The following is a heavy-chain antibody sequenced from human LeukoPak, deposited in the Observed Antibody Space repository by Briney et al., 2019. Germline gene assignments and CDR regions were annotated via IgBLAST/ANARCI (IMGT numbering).Heavy chain of an antibody. CDR2: IYYSGST. J-gene: IGHJ6*03. CDR1: GGSVSSSRYY. Sequence: SETLSLTCAVSGGSVSSSRYYWGWIREPPGKGLEWIGSIYYSGSTKYNTSLMSRVTISVDTSHNQFSLNLTSVPDADTGVYYCARSGPVASYHYFMDVWGKGTAVTVSS. V-gene: IGHV4-39*01. D-gene: IGHD5-18*01. CDR3: ARSGPVASYHYFMDV.